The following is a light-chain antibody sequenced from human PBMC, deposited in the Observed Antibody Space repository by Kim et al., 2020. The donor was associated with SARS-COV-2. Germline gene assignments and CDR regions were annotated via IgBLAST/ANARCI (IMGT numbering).Light chain of an antibody. CDR3: QVWDSSSDHVV. CDR1: NIGSKS. J-gene: IGLJ2*01. Sequence: SYELTQPPSVSVAPGKTARITCGGNNIGSKSVHWYQHKPGQAPVLVIYYDNDRPSGIPERFSGSNSGNTATLTISRVEAGDEADYYCQVWDSSSDHVVFGGGTQLTVL. V-gene: IGLV3-21*04. CDR2: YDN.